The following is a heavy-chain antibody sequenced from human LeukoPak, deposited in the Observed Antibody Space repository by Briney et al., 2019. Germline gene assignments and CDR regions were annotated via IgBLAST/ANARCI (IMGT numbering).Heavy chain of an antibody. D-gene: IGHD5-24*01. V-gene: IGHV4-4*07. CDR2: IYTSGST. J-gene: IGHJ3*02. CDR1: GGSISSYY. Sequence: SETLSLTCTVSGGSISSYYWSWIRQPAGKGLEWIGRIYTSGSTNYNPSLKSRVTMSVDTSKNQFSLKLSSVTAADTAVYYCARDRGDGDKLDAFDIWGQGTMVTVSS. CDR3: ARDRGDGDKLDAFDI.